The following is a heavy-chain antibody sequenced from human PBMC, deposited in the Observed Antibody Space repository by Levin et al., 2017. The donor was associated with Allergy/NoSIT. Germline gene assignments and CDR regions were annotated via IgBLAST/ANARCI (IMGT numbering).Heavy chain of an antibody. CDR3: ARPLVRSGGDWYFDL. J-gene: IGHJ2*01. CDR1: GFTFSTYS. D-gene: IGHD2-15*01. CDR2: ISSSSTYI. V-gene: IGHV3-21*01. Sequence: GGSLRLSCAASGFTFSTYSMNWVRQPPGKGLEWVSSISSSSTYIHYADSVKGRFTISRDNAENSLYLQMNSLRAEDTAVYYCARPLVRSGGDWYFDLWGRGTLVTVSS.